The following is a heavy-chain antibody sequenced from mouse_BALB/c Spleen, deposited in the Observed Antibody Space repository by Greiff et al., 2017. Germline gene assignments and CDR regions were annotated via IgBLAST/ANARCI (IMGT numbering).Heavy chain of an antibody. J-gene: IGHJ4*01. CDR3: ARDRRGAYGPIAMDY. V-gene: IGHV5-6-3*01. CDR1: GFTFSSYG. Sequence: EVQRVESGGDLVKPGGSLKLSCAASGFTFSSYGMSWVRQTPDKRLELVATINSNGGSTYYPDSVKGRFTIYRDNAKNTLYLQMSSLKSEDTAMYYCARDRRGAYGPIAMDYWGQGTSVTVSS. CDR2: INSNGGST. D-gene: IGHD6-5*01.